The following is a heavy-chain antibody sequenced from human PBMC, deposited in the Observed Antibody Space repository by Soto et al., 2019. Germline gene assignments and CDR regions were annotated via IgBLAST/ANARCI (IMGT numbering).Heavy chain of an antibody. CDR2: ISYDGSNK. CDR1: GFTSSSYG. Sequence: GGSLRLSCAASGFTSSSYGMHWVRQAPGKGLEWVAVISYDGSNKYYADSVKGRFTISRDNSKNTLYLQMNSLRAEDTAVYYCAKDDYRGYDFWRIRYYYGMDVWGQGTTVTVSS. J-gene: IGHJ6*02. V-gene: IGHV3-30*18. CDR3: AKDDYRGYDFWRIRYYYGMDV. D-gene: IGHD3-3*01.